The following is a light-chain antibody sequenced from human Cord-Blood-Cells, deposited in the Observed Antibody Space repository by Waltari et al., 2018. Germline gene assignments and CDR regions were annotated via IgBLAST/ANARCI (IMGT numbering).Light chain of an antibody. CDR2: AAS. CDR3: QQSYSTLT. V-gene: IGKV1-39*01. J-gene: IGKJ3*01. CDR1: QSISSY. Sequence: DIQMTPSPSSLSASVGDRVTITCRTSQSISSYLNRFQQKPGKAPKLLIYAASSLQSGVPSKFSGSGSGTDFTLTISSLQPEDFATYYCQQSYSTLTFGPGTKVDIK.